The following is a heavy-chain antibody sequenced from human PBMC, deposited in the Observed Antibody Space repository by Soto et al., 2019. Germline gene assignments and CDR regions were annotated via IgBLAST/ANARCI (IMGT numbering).Heavy chain of an antibody. CDR2: IYYSGST. Sequence: PSETLSLTCTVSGGSISSYYWSWIRQPPGKGLEWIGYIYYSGSTNYNPSLKSRVTISVDTSKNQFSLKLSSVTAADTAVYYCAREKGAALYRVWCQGTTVTVSS. V-gene: IGHV4-59*01. CDR3: AREKGAALYRV. CDR1: GGSISSYY. D-gene: IGHD1-26*01. J-gene: IGHJ6*02.